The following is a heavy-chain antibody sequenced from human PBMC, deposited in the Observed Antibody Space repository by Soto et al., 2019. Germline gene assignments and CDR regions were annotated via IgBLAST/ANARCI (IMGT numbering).Heavy chain of an antibody. CDR3: ARDTWVTSFDY. V-gene: IGHV4-59*12. CDR2: IYYTGST. D-gene: IGHD2-21*02. Sequence: PSETLSLTCTVSGGSISSYYWSWIRQPPGKGLEWVGYIYYTGSTYYNPSLESRVTLSIDRSKGQFSLKLSSVTAADTAVYFCARDTWVTSFDYWSQGTLVTVSS. CDR1: GGSISSYY. J-gene: IGHJ4*02.